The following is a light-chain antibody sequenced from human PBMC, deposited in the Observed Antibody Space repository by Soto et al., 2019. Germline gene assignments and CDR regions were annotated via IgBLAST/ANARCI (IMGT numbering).Light chain of an antibody. V-gene: IGKV1-9*01. CDR2: DAS. J-gene: IGKJ4*01. CDR3: QQVNVYPST. Sequence: DIQMTQSPSTLSASVGDRVTITCRASQGIGSYLGWYQQKPGKAPNLLIYDASTLRSGVPSRFSGGGSGTDFTLTISSLQPEDFATYYCQQVNVYPSTFGGGTKVDI. CDR1: QGIGSY.